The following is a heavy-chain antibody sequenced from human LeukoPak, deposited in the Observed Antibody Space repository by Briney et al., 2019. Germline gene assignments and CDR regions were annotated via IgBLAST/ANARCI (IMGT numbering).Heavy chain of an antibody. Sequence: GGSLRLSCAASGFTFSTYYMGWVRQAPEKGLEWVASIKQDGSEKYYVDSVKGRFTISRDNAKNSLYLQMSRLRAEDTAVYYCARGSKDNSVYRPFDYWGQGTLVTVSS. V-gene: IGHV3-7*01. CDR1: GFTFSTYY. J-gene: IGHJ4*02. D-gene: IGHD3-22*01. CDR2: IKQDGSEK. CDR3: ARGSKDNSVYRPFDY.